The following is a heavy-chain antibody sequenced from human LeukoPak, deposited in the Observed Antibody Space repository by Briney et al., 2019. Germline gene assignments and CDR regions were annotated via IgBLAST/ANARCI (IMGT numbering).Heavy chain of an antibody. CDR2: IIPIFGTA. D-gene: IGHD3-16*01. J-gene: IGHJ4*02. CDR3: ARDTRWAQLDY. V-gene: IGHV1-69*05. CDR1: GGTFSSYG. Sequence: EASVKVSCKASGGTFSSYGISWVRQAPGQGLEWMGRIIPIFGTANYAQNLQGRVTMTTDTSTSTAYMELRSLRSDDTALYYCARDTRWAQLDYWGQGTLVTVSS.